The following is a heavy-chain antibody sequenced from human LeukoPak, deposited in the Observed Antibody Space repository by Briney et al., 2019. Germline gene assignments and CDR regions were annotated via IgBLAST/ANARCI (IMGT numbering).Heavy chain of an antibody. V-gene: IGHV4-61*01. CDR3: ARGSSSLEWLLYLDYYYMDV. D-gene: IGHD3-3*01. J-gene: IGHJ6*03. CDR2: IYYSGST. Sequence: SETLSLTCTVSGGSVSSGSYYWSWIRQPPGKGLEWIGYIYYSGSTNYNPSLKSRVTISVYTSKNQFSLKLSSVTAADTAVYYCARGSSSLEWLLYLDYYYMDVWGKGTTVTVSS. CDR1: GGSVSSGSYY.